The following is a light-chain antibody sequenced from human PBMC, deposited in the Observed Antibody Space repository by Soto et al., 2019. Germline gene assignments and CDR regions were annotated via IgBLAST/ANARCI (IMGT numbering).Light chain of an antibody. J-gene: IGKJ1*01. Sequence: DIQMTRSPSSLSASVGDRVTITCRASQSISTYLNWYQHKPGKAPKVLIYAVSSLQSGVPSRFSGSGSGTDFTLTITSLQPEDSATYYCQHSYGTPRTFGQGTNVDIK. CDR2: AVS. V-gene: IGKV1-39*01. CDR3: QHSYGTPRT. CDR1: QSISTY.